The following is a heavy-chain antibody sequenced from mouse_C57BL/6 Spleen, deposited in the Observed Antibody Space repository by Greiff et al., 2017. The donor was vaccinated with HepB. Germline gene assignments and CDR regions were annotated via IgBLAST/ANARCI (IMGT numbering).Heavy chain of an antibody. J-gene: IGHJ4*01. CDR3: ARDGPKAMDY. V-gene: IGHV5-4*01. CDR2: ISNGGSYT. Sequence: EVHLVESGGGLVKPGGSLKLSCAASGFTFSSYAMSWVRQTPEKRLEWVATISNGGSYTYYPDNVKGRFTISRDNAKNNLYLQMSHLKSEDTAMYYCARDGPKAMDYGGQGTSVTVSS. CDR1: GFTFSSYA.